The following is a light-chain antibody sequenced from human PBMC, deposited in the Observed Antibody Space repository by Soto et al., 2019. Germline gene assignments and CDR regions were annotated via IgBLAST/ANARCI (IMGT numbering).Light chain of an antibody. Sequence: DIQMTQSPSTLSASVGDRVTITCRASESVNNWLAWYQQKPGKPPKLLIYSASSLESGVPSRFSGSGSGTQFTLTISSLQPDDFAVYYCQHYKSFSLTFXVGTKVDIK. CDR3: QHYKSFSLT. V-gene: IGKV1-5*03. CDR1: ESVNNW. J-gene: IGKJ4*01. CDR2: SAS.